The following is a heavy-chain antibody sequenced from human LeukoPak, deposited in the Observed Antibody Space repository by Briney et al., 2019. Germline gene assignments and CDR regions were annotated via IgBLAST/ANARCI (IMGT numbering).Heavy chain of an antibody. CDR3: ARKTGDSSSWIDY. D-gene: IGHD6-13*01. Sequence: GGSLRLSCAASGFTFSSYSMNWVRQAPGKGLEWVSYISSSSTIYYADSVKGRFTISRDNAKNSLYLQMNSLRAEDTAVYYCARKTGDSSSWIDYWGQGTLVTVSS. CDR2: ISSSSTI. J-gene: IGHJ4*02. CDR1: GFTFSSYS. V-gene: IGHV3-48*04.